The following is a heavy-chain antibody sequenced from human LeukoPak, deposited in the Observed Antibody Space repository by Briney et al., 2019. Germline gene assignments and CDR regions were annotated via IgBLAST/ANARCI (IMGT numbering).Heavy chain of an antibody. D-gene: IGHD5/OR15-5a*01. J-gene: IGHJ4*02. Sequence: SETLSLTCTVSGGSISSGGYCWSWIRQHPGKGLEWIGYIYYSGSTYYNPSLKSRVTISVDTSKNQFSLKLSSVTAADTAVYYCARDSSTEGLDYWGQGTLVTVSS. CDR1: GGSISSGGYC. CDR3: ARDSSTEGLDY. V-gene: IGHV4-31*03. CDR2: IYYSGST.